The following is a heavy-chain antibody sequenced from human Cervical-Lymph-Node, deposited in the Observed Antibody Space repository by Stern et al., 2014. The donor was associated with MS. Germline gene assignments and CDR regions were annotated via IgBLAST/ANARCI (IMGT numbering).Heavy chain of an antibody. CDR2: ISWNSGDI. Sequence: EVQLVESGGGLVQPGRSLRLSCAASGFTFDDYAMHWVRQAPGKGLEWVSGISWNSGDIGYADSVKGRFTIYRDNAKNSLYLQMNSLRAEDTALYYCVKDRAAYYDRGWFDPWGQGTLVTVSS. J-gene: IGHJ5*02. D-gene: IGHD3-22*01. V-gene: IGHV3-9*01. CDR3: VKDRAAYYDRGWFDP. CDR1: GFTFDDYA.